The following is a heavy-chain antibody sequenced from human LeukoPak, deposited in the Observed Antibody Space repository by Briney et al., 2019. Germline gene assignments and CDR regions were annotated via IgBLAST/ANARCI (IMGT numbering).Heavy chain of an antibody. J-gene: IGHJ4*02. CDR3: ARAAVSASSVGSSAGFDY. D-gene: IGHD6-6*01. CDR1: GYPFTSYG. Sequence: ASVKVSCKASGYPFTSYGIRWVREAPGQGLEWMEWIGAYNGNTNYAQKLQGRVTMTRDTSTSTAYMELRSLRSDDTAVYYCARAAVSASSVGSSAGFDYWGQGTLVTVSS. V-gene: IGHV1-18*01. CDR2: IGAYNGNT.